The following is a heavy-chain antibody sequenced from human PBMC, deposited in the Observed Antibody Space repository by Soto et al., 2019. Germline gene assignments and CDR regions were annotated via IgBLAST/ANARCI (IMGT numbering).Heavy chain of an antibody. V-gene: IGHV5-51*01. D-gene: IGHD2-15*01. CDR2: IYPSDSYI. CDR3: ARGNVEDWFGP. Sequence: GESLKIPCKGSGYTFTSYWIGWVRQMPGEGLEWMGVIYPSDSYIRYNPSVQGQVTMSVDRSISTAYLQWSRLRAADTAVYFGARGNVEDWFGPWGQGTPVTVSS. CDR1: GYTFTSYW. J-gene: IGHJ5*02.